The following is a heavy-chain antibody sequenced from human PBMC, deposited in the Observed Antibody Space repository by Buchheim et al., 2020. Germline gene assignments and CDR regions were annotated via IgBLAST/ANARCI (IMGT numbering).Heavy chain of an antibody. Sequence: EVQLVESGGGLVQPGGSLRLSCAASGFTFTSYSMNWVRQAPGKGLEWVSYISTSSSTIYYADSVKGRLTISRENAKNSLYLQMNRLKAEDTAVYYCARDYYGDYYFDFWGQGTL. CDR3: ARDYYGDYYFDF. CDR1: GFTFTSYS. V-gene: IGHV3-48*01. CDR2: ISTSSSTI. J-gene: IGHJ4*02. D-gene: IGHD4-17*01.